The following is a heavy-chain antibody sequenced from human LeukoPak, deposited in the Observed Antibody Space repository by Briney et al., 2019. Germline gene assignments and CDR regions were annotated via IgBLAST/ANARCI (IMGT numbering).Heavy chain of an antibody. Sequence: SETLSLTCTVSGGSISSSPYYWGWIRQPPGKGLEWIGSIYYSGTTHSNPSLESRVTISVDTSKNQLSLKLSSVTAADTAVYYCARPLPLYYDSSGYYYGGDAFDIWGQGTMVTVSS. V-gene: IGHV4-39*07. CDR3: ARPLPLYYDSSGYYYGGDAFDI. CDR2: IYYSGTT. D-gene: IGHD3-22*01. CDR1: GGSISSSPYY. J-gene: IGHJ3*02.